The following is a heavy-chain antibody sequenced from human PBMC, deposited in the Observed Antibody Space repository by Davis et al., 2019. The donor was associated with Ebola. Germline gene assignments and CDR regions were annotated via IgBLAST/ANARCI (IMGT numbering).Heavy chain of an antibody. CDR3: ARLGYSYGPNPDYYYYYYMDV. D-gene: IGHD5-18*01. CDR2: IYYSGST. CDR1: GGSISSGSCY. Sequence: PSETLSLTCTVSGGSISSGSCYWSWIRQPPGKGLEWIGYIYYSGSTNYNPSLKSRVTISVDTSKNQFSLKLSSVTAADTAVYYCARLGYSYGPNPDYYYYYYMDVWGKGTTVTVSS. J-gene: IGHJ6*03. V-gene: IGHV4-61*01.